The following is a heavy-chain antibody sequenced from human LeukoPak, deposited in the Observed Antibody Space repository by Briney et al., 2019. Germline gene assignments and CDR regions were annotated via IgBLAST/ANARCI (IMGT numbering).Heavy chain of an antibody. J-gene: IGHJ3*02. Sequence: GGSLRLSCGASGFIFSDHYMNWVRQAPGKGLEWVSYISDIGSKTNYADSVKGRFTISRDNAKNSLYLQMNSLRAEDTAVYYCAAAAGYRFDIWGQGTMVTVPS. CDR3: AAAAGYRFDI. CDR1: GFIFSDHY. D-gene: IGHD6-13*01. CDR2: ISDIGSKT. V-gene: IGHV3-11*03.